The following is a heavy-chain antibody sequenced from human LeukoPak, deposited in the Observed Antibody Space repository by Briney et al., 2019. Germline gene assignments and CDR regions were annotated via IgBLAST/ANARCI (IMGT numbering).Heavy chain of an antibody. CDR2: ISHAGST. CDR3: TRSGGWWSLDY. D-gene: IGHD2-8*02. V-gene: IGHV4-4*02. J-gene: IGHJ4*02. Sequence: SETLSLTCAVSGDSISSSNWWSWVRQPPGKGLDWIGGISHAGSTKYNPSLKNRVTISKDNSKNQFSLKLNSVTAADTAVYYCTRSGGWWSLDYWGQGALVTVSS. CDR1: GDSISSSNW.